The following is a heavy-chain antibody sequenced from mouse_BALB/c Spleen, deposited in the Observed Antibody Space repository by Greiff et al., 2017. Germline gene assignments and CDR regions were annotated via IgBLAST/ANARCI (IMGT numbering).Heavy chain of an antibody. CDR3: ARRGDYYDPMDY. CDR1: GFSLTSYG. J-gene: IGHJ4*01. D-gene: IGHD2-4*01. Sequence: VMLVESGPGLVAPSQSLSITCTVSGFSLTSYGVHWVRQPPGKGLEWPGVIWAGGSTNYNSALMSRLSISKDNSKSQVFLKMNSLQTDDTAMYYCARRGDYYDPMDYWGQGTSVTVSS. V-gene: IGHV2-9*02. CDR2: IWAGGST.